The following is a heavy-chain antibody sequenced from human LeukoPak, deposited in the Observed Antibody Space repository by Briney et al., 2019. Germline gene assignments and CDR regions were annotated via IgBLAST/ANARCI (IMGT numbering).Heavy chain of an antibody. J-gene: IGHJ1*01. CDR1: GFSFSTSS. CDR2: ISGSGGST. V-gene: IGHV3-23*01. Sequence: GGSLRLSCAASGFSFSTSSMNWVRQAPGKGLEWVSAISGSGGSTYYADSVKGRFTISRDNSKNTLYLQMNSLRAEDTAVYYCAKEDDSSGYYGVVFQHWGQGTLVTVSS. D-gene: IGHD3-22*01. CDR3: AKEDDSSGYYGVVFQH.